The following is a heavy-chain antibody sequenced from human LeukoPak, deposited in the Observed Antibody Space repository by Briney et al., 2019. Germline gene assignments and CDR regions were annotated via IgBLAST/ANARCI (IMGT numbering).Heavy chain of an antibody. Sequence: ASVKVSCKASGGTFSSYAISWVRQAPGQGLEWMGGIIPIFGTANYAQKFQGRVTITADESTSTAYMELSSLRSEDTAVYYCARDGRSGVVAAKVNWFDPWGQGTLVTASS. CDR3: ARDGRSGVVAAKVNWFDP. J-gene: IGHJ5*02. V-gene: IGHV1-69*13. D-gene: IGHD2-15*01. CDR2: IIPIFGTA. CDR1: GGTFSSYA.